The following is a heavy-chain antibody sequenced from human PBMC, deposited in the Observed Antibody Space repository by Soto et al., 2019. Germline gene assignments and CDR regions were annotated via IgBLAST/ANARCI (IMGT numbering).Heavy chain of an antibody. CDR1: GYIFSTYV. J-gene: IGHJ5*02. V-gene: IGHV1-3*01. Sequence: GASVKVSCKASGYIFSTYVIHWVRQAPGQRPEWMGWINAGDGFTKYSQEFQGRVTIIRDTSASTVYMEMFSLRSEDTAVYYCARDGYCTGTGCRYFYGPWGQGTMVTVSS. D-gene: IGHD2-8*02. CDR3: ARDGYCTGTGCRYFYGP. CDR2: INAGDGFT.